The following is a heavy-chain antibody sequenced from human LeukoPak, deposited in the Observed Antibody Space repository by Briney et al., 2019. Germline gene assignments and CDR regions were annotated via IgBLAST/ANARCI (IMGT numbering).Heavy chain of an antibody. CDR2: IIHSGST. CDR3: ARVVYDILTGYSVGNYYYYMDV. CDR1: GGSFSDYY. Sequence: PSETLSLTCAVYGGSFSDYYWNWIRQSPGKGLEWIGEIIHSGSTNYNPSLKSRVTISVDTSKNQFSLKLSSVTAADTAVYYCARVVYDILTGYSVGNYYYYMDVWGKGTTVTVSS. D-gene: IGHD3-9*01. V-gene: IGHV4-34*12. J-gene: IGHJ6*03.